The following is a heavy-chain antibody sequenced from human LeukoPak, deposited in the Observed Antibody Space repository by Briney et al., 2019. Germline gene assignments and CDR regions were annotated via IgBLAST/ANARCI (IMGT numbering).Heavy chain of an antibody. V-gene: IGHV1-2*02. J-gene: IGHJ4*02. CDR3: ARAQHLYYYDSSGYYYDY. CDR1: GYTFTGYY. Sequence: ASVKVSCKASGYTFTGYYMHWVRQAPGQGLECMGSINPNSGGTNYAQKFQGRVTMTRDTSISTAYMELSRLRSGDTAVYYCARAQHLYYYDSSGYYYDYWGQGTLVTVSS. D-gene: IGHD3-22*01. CDR2: INPNSGGT.